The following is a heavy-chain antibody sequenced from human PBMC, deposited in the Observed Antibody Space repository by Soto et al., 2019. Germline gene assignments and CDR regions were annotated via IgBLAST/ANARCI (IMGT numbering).Heavy chain of an antibody. CDR3: ARDPPEWQQQLAPGMDV. CDR1: GFTFSDYY. CDR2: ISSSGSTI. Sequence: QVQLVESGGGLVKPGGSLRLSCAASGFTFSDYYMSWIRQAPGKGLEWVSYISSSGSTIYYADSVKGRFTISRDNAKNSLYLQMNSLRAEDTAVYYCARDPPEWQQQLAPGMDVWGKGTTVTGSS. D-gene: IGHD6-13*01. J-gene: IGHJ6*04. V-gene: IGHV3-11*01.